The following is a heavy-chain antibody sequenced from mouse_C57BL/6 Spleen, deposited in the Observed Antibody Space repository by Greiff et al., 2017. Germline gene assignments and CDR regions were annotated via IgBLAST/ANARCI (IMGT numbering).Heavy chain of an antibody. CDR1: GFTFSDYG. V-gene: IGHV5-17*01. CDR3: ARDPYAMDY. CDR2: ISSGSGTI. J-gene: IGHJ4*01. Sequence: EVKVVESGGGLVKPGGSLKLSCAASGFTFSDYGMHWVRQAPEKGLEWVAYISSGSGTIYYADTVKGRFTITRDNAKNTLFLPMTSLRSEATAMYYCARDPYAMDYWGQGTSVTVSS.